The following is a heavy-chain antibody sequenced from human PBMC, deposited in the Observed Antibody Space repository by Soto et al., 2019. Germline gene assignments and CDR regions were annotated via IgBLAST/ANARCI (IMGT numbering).Heavy chain of an antibody. J-gene: IGHJ5*02. D-gene: IGHD2-15*01. CDR3: ARGIATGQIDT. CDR1: GYTFTRYT. V-gene: IGHV1-3*01. CDR2: INPDNGNT. Sequence: ASVKVSCKASGYTFTRYTMNWVRQAPGQRLEWMGWINPDNGNTKSSQKFQDRVIITRDTSASTAYMDLSSLRSEDTAVYYCARGIATGQIDTWGQGTLVTVSS.